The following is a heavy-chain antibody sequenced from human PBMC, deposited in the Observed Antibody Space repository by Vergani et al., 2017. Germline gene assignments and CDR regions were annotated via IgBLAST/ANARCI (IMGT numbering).Heavy chain of an antibody. CDR1: GGSISSSSYY. J-gene: IGHJ5*02. CDR3: ARQKRIAAAGTANGFDP. V-gene: IGHV4-39*01. CDR2: IYYSGST. Sequence: QLQLQESGPGLVKPSETLSLTCTVSGGSISSSSYYWGWIRQPPGKGLEWIGRIYYSGSTYYNPSLKSRVTISVDTSKNQFSLNLSSVTAADTAVYYCARQKRIAAAGTANGFDPWGQGTLVTVSS. D-gene: IGHD6-13*01.